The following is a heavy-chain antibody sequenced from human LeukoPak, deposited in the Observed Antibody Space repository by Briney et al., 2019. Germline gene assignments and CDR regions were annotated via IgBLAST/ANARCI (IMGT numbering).Heavy chain of an antibody. D-gene: IGHD3-9*01. V-gene: IGHV1-69*04. J-gene: IGHJ4*02. CDR2: IIPILGIA. CDR3: ARSYYDILTGYYLYFDY. Sequence: SVKVSCKASGGTFSSYAISWVRQAPGQGLEWMGRIIPILGIANYAQKFQGRDTITADKSTSTAYMELSSLRSEDTAVYYCARSYYDILTGYYLYFDYWGQGTLATVSS. CDR1: GGTFSSYA.